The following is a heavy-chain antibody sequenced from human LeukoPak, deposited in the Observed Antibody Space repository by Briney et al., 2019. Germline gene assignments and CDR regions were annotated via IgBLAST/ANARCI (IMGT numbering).Heavy chain of an antibody. J-gene: IGHJ4*02. CDR2: INHSGST. CDR3: AGTQE. V-gene: IGHV4-34*01. CDR1: GGSFSGYY. Sequence: SETLSLTCAVYGGSFSGYYWSWIRQPPGKGPEWIGEINHSGSTNYNPSLKSRVTISVDTSKNQFSLKLSSVTAADTAVYYCAGTQEWGQGTLVTVSS.